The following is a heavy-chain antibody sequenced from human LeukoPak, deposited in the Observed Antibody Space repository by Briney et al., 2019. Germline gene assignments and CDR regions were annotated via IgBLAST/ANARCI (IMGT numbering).Heavy chain of an antibody. CDR3: ARVNMVVSRPEGFFDL. J-gene: IGHJ2*01. V-gene: IGHV4-38-2*01. CDR1: GLHITSGSDLY. CDR2: FSRDAVT. Sequence: SEPLSLTYAVCGLHITSGSDLYWGWIRQPPEKGLEWIGHFSRDAVTYYSPSLESRVTISSDTSKNHFSLRLTSVTAADSAVYYCARVNMVVSRPEGFFDLWGRGTLVTVSS. D-gene: IGHD4/OR15-4a*01.